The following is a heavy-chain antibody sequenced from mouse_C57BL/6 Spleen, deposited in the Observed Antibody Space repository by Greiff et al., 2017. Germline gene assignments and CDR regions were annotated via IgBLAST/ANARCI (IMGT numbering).Heavy chain of an antibody. D-gene: IGHD2-2*01. CDR3: AREWLRDGYAMDY. CDR2: ISDGGSYT. J-gene: IGHJ4*01. Sequence: EVMLVESGGGLVKPGGSLKLSCAASGFTFSSYAMSWVRQTPEKRLEWVATISDGGSYTYYPDNVKGRFTISRDNAKNNLYLQMSHLKSEDTAMYYCAREWLRDGYAMDYWGQGTSVTVSS. V-gene: IGHV5-4*01. CDR1: GFTFSSYA.